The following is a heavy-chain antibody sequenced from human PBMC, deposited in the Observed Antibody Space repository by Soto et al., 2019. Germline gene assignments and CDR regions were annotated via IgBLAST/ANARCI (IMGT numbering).Heavy chain of an antibody. CDR3: ARVPSRDYYYDSSGYPGAFDI. Sequence: RRLSCAASGFTFSSYEINWVRQAPGKGLEWVSYISSSGSTIYYADSVKGRFTISRDNAKNSLYLQMNSLRAEDTAVYYCARVPSRDYYYDSSGYPGAFDIWGQGTMVTVSS. D-gene: IGHD3-22*01. CDR1: GFTFSSYE. J-gene: IGHJ3*02. CDR2: ISSSGSTI. V-gene: IGHV3-48*03.